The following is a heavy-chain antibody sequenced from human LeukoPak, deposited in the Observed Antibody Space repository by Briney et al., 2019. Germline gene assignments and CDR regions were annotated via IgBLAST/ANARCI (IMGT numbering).Heavy chain of an antibody. V-gene: IGHV3-53*01. CDR1: GFTVSSNY. D-gene: IGHD3-16*01. CDR2: IYSGGST. CDR3: ARGTDDYGWGTDDY. Sequence: GGSLRLSCAASGFTVSSNYMSWVRQAPGKGLEWVSVIYSGGSTYYADSVKGRFTISRENSKNTLYLQMNSPGAEDTAVYYCARGTDDYGWGTDDYWGQGTLVTVSS. J-gene: IGHJ4*02.